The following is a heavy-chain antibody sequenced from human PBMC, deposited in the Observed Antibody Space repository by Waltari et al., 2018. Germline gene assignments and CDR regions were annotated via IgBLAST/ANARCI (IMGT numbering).Heavy chain of an antibody. CDR3: ARGLHRTAWIVDY. V-gene: IGHV1-3*01. Sequence: QVQLVQSGAEVKKPGASVKVSCMTFGYTFNNYGMHWVRQAPGQRLEWMGWINADNGDTKYSPKFQIRVTFTRDTFASTVYMELSSLTSEDTAVYYCARGLHRTAWIVDYWGQGTLVTVSS. J-gene: IGHJ4*02. CDR1: GYTFNNYG. D-gene: IGHD1-1*01. CDR2: INADNGDT.